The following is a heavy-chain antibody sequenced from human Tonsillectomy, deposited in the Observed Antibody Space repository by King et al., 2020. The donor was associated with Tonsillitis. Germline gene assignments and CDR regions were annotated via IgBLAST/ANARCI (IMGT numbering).Heavy chain of an antibody. CDR1: GGSISSSSYY. V-gene: IGHV4-39*07. CDR3: ARLGRITMVRGGFDP. Sequence: QLQESGPGLVKPSETLSLTCTVSGGSISSSSYYWGWIRQPPGKGLEWNGSIYYSGSTYYNPSLKSRVTISVDTSKNQFSLKLSSVTAADTAVYYCARLGRITMVRGGFDPWGQGTLVTVSS. CDR2: IYYSGST. J-gene: IGHJ5*02. D-gene: IGHD3-10*01.